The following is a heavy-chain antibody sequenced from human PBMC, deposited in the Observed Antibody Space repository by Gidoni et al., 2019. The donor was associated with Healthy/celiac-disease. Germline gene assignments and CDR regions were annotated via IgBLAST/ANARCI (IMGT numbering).Heavy chain of an antibody. D-gene: IGHD2-21*02. Sequence: VQLVQTGGEVKNPGSSVKVSCKAARGTFSSDALSWVRQVPGQGLEWIGRIITIRVIANYAQKFHGRFTITADKSKSTAYLELSSLRSEDTAVYSCARRGDCGGDCYSADAFDIWGQWTMVTVSS. CDR1: RGTFSSDA. CDR3: ARRGDCGGDCYSADAFDI. V-gene: IGHV1-69*04. J-gene: IGHJ3*02. CDR2: IITIRVIA.